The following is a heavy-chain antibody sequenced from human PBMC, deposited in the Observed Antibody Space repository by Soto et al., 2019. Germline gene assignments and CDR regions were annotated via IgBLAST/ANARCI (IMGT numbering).Heavy chain of an antibody. CDR3: ARTSAAGKYYYGMDV. V-gene: IGHV5-51*01. D-gene: IGHD6-13*01. Sequence: GESLKISCKASGYSFTTWWIGSVRQMPGKGLEWMGIIYPGDSDTRYSPSFQGQVTISADKSISTAYLQWSSLKASDTAMYYCARTSAAGKYYYGMDVWGQGTTVTVSS. J-gene: IGHJ6*02. CDR2: IYPGDSDT. CDR1: GYSFTTWW.